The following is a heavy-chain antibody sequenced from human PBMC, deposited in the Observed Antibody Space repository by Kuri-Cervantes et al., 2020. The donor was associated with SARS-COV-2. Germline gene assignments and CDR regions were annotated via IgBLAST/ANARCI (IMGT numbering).Heavy chain of an antibody. V-gene: IGHV3-48*02. Sequence: GGSLRLSCAGSGFSFSTYSMNWVRQAPGKGLEWTSYIGVGGTPIYYADSVRGRFTISRDNAKNSAYLQMSSLRDEDTAIYYCVIGAGENSWGQGTLVTVSS. J-gene: IGHJ4*02. CDR3: VIGAGENS. CDR1: GFSFSTYS. CDR2: IGVGGTPI. D-gene: IGHD3-16*01.